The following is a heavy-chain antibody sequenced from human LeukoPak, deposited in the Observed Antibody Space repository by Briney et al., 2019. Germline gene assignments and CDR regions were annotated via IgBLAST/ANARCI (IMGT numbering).Heavy chain of an antibody. V-gene: IGHV4-39*01. CDR2: IYYSGSN. J-gene: IGHJ2*01. D-gene: IGHD4-23*01. CDR3: GRHYYGVNPPGYWYFDL. Sequence: SETLPLTCTVSRGFISSSNYYWGWIRDSPGKGLEGIGSIYYSGSNYHNSSLKRRVTISVDTSKYQFSPKLDSVTATDTAVLFRGRHYYGVNPPGYWYFDLWGRGTLVIVSS. CDR1: RGFISSSNYY.